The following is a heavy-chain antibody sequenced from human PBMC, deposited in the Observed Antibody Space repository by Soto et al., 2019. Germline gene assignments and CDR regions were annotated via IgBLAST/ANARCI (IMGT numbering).Heavy chain of an antibody. CDR1: GGSISSSNW. Sequence: QVQLQESGPGLVKPSGTLSLTCAVSGGSISSSNWWSWVRQPPGKGLEWIGEIYHSGSTNYNPSPKARVTIPVDKSKNQSPLKLSSVTPADPGVYYCARAAMGGSSWPVGYWGQGTLVTVSS. CDR2: IYHSGST. D-gene: IGHD6-13*01. CDR3: ARAAMGGSSWPVGY. J-gene: IGHJ4*02. V-gene: IGHV4-4*02.